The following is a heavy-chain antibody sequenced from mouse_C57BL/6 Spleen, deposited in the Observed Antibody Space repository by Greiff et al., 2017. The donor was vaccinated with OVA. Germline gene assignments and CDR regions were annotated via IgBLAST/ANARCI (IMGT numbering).Heavy chain of an antibody. Sequence: VQLQQSGPVLVKPGASVKMSCKASGYTFTDYYMNWVKQSHGKSLEWIGVINPYNGGTSYNQKFKGKATLTVDKSSSTAYMELNSLTSEDSAVYYCARRDGSSSYFDYWGQGTTLTVSS. CDR1: GYTFTDYY. CDR2: INPYNGGT. D-gene: IGHD1-1*01. V-gene: IGHV1-19*01. J-gene: IGHJ2*01. CDR3: ARRDGSSSYFDY.